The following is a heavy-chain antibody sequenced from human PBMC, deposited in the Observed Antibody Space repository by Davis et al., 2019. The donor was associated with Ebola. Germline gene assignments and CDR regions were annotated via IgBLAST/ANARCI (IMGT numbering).Heavy chain of an antibody. V-gene: IGHV3-21*01. CDR2: ISSSSSYI. D-gene: IGHD3-22*01. J-gene: IGHJ4*02. CDR1: GFTFSSYS. Sequence: PGGSLRLSCAASGFTFSSYSMNWVRQAPGKGLEWVSSISSSSSYIYYADSVKGRFTISRDNAKNSLYLQMNSLRAEDTAVYYCARYGDYYDSSGYYYILFDYWGQGTLVTVSS. CDR3: ARYGDYYDSSGYYYILFDY.